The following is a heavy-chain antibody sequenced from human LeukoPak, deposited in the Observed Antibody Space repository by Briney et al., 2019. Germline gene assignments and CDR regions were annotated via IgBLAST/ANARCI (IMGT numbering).Heavy chain of an antibody. CDR2: ISSSGSTI. V-gene: IGHV3-11*01. J-gene: IGHJ3*02. Sequence: GGSLRLSCISSGFTFTNAWMSWIRQAPGKGLEWVSYISSSGSTIYYADSVKGRFTISRDNAKNSLYLQMSSLRAEDTAVYYCARGSPFDQDAFDIWGQGTMVTVSS. CDR3: ARGSPFDQDAFDI. CDR1: GFTFTNAW.